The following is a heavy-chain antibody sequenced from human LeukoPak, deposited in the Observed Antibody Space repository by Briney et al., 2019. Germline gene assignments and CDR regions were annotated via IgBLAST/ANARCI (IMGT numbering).Heavy chain of an antibody. Sequence: PGGSLRLSCAASGFTFSTYWMHWVRQAPGNGLVWVSHIDSDGISATYGDSAKGRFTISRDNAKNTLYLQMSSLRAEDTAVYYCARGTATTAGIDYWGQGTLVAVSS. J-gene: IGHJ4*02. CDR3: ARGTATTAGIDY. D-gene: IGHD6-13*01. CDR1: GFTFSTYW. CDR2: IDSDGISA. V-gene: IGHV3-74*01.